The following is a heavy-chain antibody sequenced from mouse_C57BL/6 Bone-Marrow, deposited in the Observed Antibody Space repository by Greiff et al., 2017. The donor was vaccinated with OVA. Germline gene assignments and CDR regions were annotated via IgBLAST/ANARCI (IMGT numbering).Heavy chain of an antibody. CDR2: INPNNGGT. J-gene: IGHJ3*01. Sequence: VQLQQSGPELVKPGASVKIPCKASGYTFTDYNMDWVKQSHGKSLEWIGDINPNNGGTIYNQKFKGKATLTVDKSSSTAYMELRSLTSEDTAVYYCAREDSSGFWYFDYWGQGTLVTVSA. CDR3: AREDSSGFWYFDY. V-gene: IGHV1-18*01. CDR1: GYTFTDYN. D-gene: IGHD3-2*02.